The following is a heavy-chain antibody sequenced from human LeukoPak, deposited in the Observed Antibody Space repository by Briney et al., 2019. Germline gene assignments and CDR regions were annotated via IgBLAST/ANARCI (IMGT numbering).Heavy chain of an antibody. D-gene: IGHD2-2*02. CDR2: INPNSGGT. CDR1: GYTFTGHY. J-gene: IGHJ1*01. Sequence: ASVKVSCKASGYTFTGHYMHWVRQAPGQGLEWMGWINPNSGGTNYAQKFQGRVTMTRDTSISTAYMELSRLRSDDTAVYYCARDRHYCSSTSCYRTKYFQHWGQGTLVTVSS. CDR3: ARDRHYCSSTSCYRTKYFQH. V-gene: IGHV1-2*02.